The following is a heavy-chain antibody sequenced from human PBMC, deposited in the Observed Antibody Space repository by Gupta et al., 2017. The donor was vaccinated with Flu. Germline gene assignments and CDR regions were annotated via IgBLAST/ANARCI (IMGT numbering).Heavy chain of an antibody. Sequence: EVQLLESGGGLVQPGGSLRLSCAASGFHFSTFAMSLVRQAPGKGLEWAPAISGSGGSTYYADSVKGRFTISRDNSKNTLYLQMNSLRAEDTAVYYCANRLMVYAIPGGWFDPWGQGTLVTVSS. CDR3: ANRLMVYAIPGGWFDP. CDR1: GFHFSTFA. CDR2: ISGSGGST. J-gene: IGHJ5*02. V-gene: IGHV3-23*01. D-gene: IGHD2-8*01.